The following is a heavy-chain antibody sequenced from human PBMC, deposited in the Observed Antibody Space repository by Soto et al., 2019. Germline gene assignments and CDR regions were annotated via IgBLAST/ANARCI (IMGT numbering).Heavy chain of an antibody. CDR2: ISYDGSNK. CDR1: GFTFSSYG. CDR3: AKVVAARPYYYYGMDV. Sequence: PGGSLRLSCAASGFTFSSYGMHWVRQAPGKGLEWVAVISYDGSNKYYADSVKGRFTISRDNSKNTLYLQMNSLRAEDTAVYYCAKVVAARPYYYYGMDVWGQGTTVTVSS. D-gene: IGHD2-15*01. V-gene: IGHV3-30*18. J-gene: IGHJ6*02.